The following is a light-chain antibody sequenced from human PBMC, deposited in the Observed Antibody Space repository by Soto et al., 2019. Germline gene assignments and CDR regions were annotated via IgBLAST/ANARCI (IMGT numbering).Light chain of an antibody. CDR3: LQYNSYPWT. Sequence: DIHLTQSPSFLSASVGDRVTLTCRPSQAVPNNMAWYQPKPGKPPKLLIYEESTLHSGVPSRFSGRKSGTQFTLTIDSLQPEDFATYYCLQYNSYPWTFGQGTKVDIK. V-gene: IGKV1-9*01. CDR2: EES. CDR1: QAVPNN. J-gene: IGKJ1*01.